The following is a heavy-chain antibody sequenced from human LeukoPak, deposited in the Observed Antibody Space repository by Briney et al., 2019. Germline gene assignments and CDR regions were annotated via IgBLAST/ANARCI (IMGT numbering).Heavy chain of an antibody. CDR2: IYPGDSDT. Sequence: GESLKISCKVSGYSFTFYWIAWVRQMPGKGLEWVGIIYPGDSDTGYSPSFQGQVSISADKSISTAYLQWSSLKASGSAMYYCARVPNYDFWSGHSFYFDYWGQGTLVTVSS. J-gene: IGHJ4*02. CDR3: ARVPNYDFWSGHSFYFDY. V-gene: IGHV5-51*01. CDR1: GYSFTFYW. D-gene: IGHD3-3*01.